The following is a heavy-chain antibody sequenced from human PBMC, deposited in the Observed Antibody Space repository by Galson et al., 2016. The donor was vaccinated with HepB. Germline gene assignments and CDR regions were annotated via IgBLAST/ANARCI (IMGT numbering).Heavy chain of an antibody. CDR3: ARVTANYRYYFEL. CDR1: GYIFSSYS. V-gene: IGHV1-46*01. J-gene: IGHJ4*02. Sequence: SVKVSCKASGYIFSSYSIHWLRQAPGHGFEWMGMISPSDGIANYAQTFQGRVTVTRDTSTSTVYLEVMSLRSEDTALYYCARVTANYRYYFELWGQGTLVIVSS. CDR2: ISPSDGIA. D-gene: IGHD4/OR15-4a*01.